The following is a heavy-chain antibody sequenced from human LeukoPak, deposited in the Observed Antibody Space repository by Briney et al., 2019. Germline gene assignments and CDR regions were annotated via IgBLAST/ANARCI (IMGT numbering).Heavy chain of an antibody. CDR1: GFTFSDYY. CDR3: ARVIRYYYYMDV. Sequence: SRTLSSAASGFTFSDYYMRWVRQAAGKGLGWVGYISSSGSTISYADSVKGRFTISRDNAKNSLYLQMNSLRAEDTAVYYCARVIRYYYYMDVWGKGITVTVSS. CDR2: ISSSGSTI. J-gene: IGHJ6*03. D-gene: IGHD3-16*02. V-gene: IGHV3-11*04.